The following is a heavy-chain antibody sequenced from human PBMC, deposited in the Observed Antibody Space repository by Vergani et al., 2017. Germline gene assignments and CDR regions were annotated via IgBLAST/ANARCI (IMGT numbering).Heavy chain of an antibody. J-gene: IGHJ4*02. CDR2: IYFIGST. V-gene: IGHV4-39*02. CDR1: GGSISSSSYY. CDR3: ARRGAIYGYFDH. D-gene: IGHD3-9*01. Sequence: QLQLQESGPGLVKPSETLSLTCTVSGGSISSSSYYWGWIRQPPGKGLGWIGSIYFIGSTNYNPSLKSRVTISVDTSKNHLSLKLSSVTAADTAVYDCARRGAIYGYFDHWGQGTQVTVSS.